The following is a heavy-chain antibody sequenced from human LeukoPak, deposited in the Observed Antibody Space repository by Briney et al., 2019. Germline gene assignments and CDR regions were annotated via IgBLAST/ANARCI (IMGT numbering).Heavy chain of an antibody. CDR3: ATTMVVGNFDY. J-gene: IGHJ4*02. D-gene: IGHD2-15*01. CDR2: INPSGGST. V-gene: IGHV1-46*01. CDR1: GYTFTSYY. Sequence: GASVKVSCKASGYTFTSYYMHWVRQAPGQGLEWMGIINPSGGSTSYAQKFQGRVTMTRDTSTSTVYMELSSLRSGDTAVYYCATTMVVGNFDYWGQGTLVTVSS.